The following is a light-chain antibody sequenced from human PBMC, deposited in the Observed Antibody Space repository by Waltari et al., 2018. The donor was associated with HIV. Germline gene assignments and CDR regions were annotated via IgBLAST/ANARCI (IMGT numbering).Light chain of an antibody. Sequence: QSVPTQPPSASGTPGQRVAISCSGSNSNIGSNFVYWYQQLPGTAPKLLIYKDNQRPSGVPVRFSASKSGSSSSLAISGLRSDDEAEYYCATWDDILSGYLFGTGTKVTVL. J-gene: IGLJ1*01. CDR3: ATWDDILSGYL. CDR2: KDN. CDR1: NSNIGSNF. V-gene: IGLV1-47*01.